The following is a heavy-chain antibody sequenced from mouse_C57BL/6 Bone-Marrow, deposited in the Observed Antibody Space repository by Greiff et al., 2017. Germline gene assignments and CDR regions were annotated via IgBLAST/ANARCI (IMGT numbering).Heavy chain of an antibody. CDR1: GYTFTSYW. CDR2: IHPNSGST. J-gene: IGHJ4*01. V-gene: IGHV1-64*01. D-gene: IGHD2-1*01. CDR3: ARSAIYYCNFYYAMDY. Sequence: QVQLQQPGAELVKPGASVKLSCKASGYTFTSYWMHWVKQRPGQGLEWIGMIHPNSGSTNYNEKFKSKATLTVDKSSSTAYMQLSSLTSEDSAVYYCARSAIYYCNFYYAMDYWGQGTSVTVSS.